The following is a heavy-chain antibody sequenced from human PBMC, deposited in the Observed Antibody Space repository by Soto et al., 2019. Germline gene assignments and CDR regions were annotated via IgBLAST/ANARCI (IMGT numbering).Heavy chain of an antibody. Sequence: QVQLVQAGAEVKKPGSSVKVSCKASGGTFSSYAISWVRQAPGQGLEWMGGIIPIFGTANYAQKFQGRVTITADESTSTAYRELSSLRSEDTAVYYCARGSSSWLREHNWFDPWGQGTLVTVSS. V-gene: IGHV1-69*01. CDR2: IIPIFGTA. CDR3: ARGSSSWLREHNWFDP. CDR1: GGTFSSYA. J-gene: IGHJ5*02. D-gene: IGHD6-13*01.